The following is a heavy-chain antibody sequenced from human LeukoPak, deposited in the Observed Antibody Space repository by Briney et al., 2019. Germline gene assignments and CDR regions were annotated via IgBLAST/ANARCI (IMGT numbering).Heavy chain of an antibody. CDR2: ISAYNGNT. CDR1: GGTFSSYA. D-gene: IGHD4-11*01. CDR3: VREPTTVTNLGYYYYYYMDV. V-gene: IGHV1-18*01. Sequence: GASVKVSCKASGGTFSSYAISWVRQAPGQGLEWMGWISAYNGNTNYAQKLQGRVTMTTDTSTSTAYMELRSLRSDDTAVYYCVREPTTVTNLGYYYYYYMDVWGKGTTVTVSS. J-gene: IGHJ6*03.